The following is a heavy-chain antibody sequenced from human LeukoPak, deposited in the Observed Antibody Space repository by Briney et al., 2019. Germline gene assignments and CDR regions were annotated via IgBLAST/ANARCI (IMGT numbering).Heavy chain of an antibody. CDR2: IYSGGST. CDR3: AKDLDYYGSGSYYPPDY. Sequence: GGSLRLSCAAFGFTVSSNYMSWVRQAPGKGLEWVSVIYSGGSTYYADSVKGRFTISRDNSKNTLYLQMNSLRAEDTAVYYCAKDLDYYGSGSYYPPDYWGQGTLVTVSS. V-gene: IGHV3-66*01. CDR1: GFTVSSNY. J-gene: IGHJ4*02. D-gene: IGHD3-10*01.